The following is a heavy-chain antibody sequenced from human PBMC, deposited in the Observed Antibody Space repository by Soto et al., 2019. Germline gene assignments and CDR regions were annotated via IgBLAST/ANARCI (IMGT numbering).Heavy chain of an antibody. CDR1: GYSFTSYW. J-gene: IGHJ4*02. CDR3: ASAPIYGAFAIDI. V-gene: IGHV5-51*01. Sequence: PGESLKISCKGSGYSFTSYWIGWVRQIPGKGLEWMGIIYPSDSDTRYSPSFQGQVTISADKSISTAYLQWSSLKASDTAMYYCASAPIYGAFAIDIWGPGILVTVSS. CDR2: IYPSDSDT. D-gene: IGHD3-3*02.